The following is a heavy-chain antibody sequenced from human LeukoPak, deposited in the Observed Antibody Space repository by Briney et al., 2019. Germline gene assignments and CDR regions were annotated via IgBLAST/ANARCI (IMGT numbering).Heavy chain of an antibody. CDR3: ARSPRIAAAEYYFDY. D-gene: IGHD6-13*01. CDR2: INHSGST. V-gene: IGHV4-34*01. Sequence: PSETLSLTCAVYGGPFSGYYWSWIRQPPGKGLEWIGEINHSGSTNYNPSLKSRVTISVDTSKNQFSLKLSSVTAADTAVYYCARSPRIAAAEYYFDYWGQGTLVTVSS. CDR1: GGPFSGYY. J-gene: IGHJ4*02.